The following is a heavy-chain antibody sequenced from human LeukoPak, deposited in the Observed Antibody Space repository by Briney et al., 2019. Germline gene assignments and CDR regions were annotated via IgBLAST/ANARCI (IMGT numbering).Heavy chain of an antibody. J-gene: IGHJ4*02. CDR1: GGSISSYY. Sequence: PSETLSLTCTVSGGSISSYYWSWIRQPPGKGLEWIGYIYYSGSTNYNPSLKSRVTISVDTSKNQFSLKLSSVTAADTAVYYCARVGGELPYYFDYWGQGTLVTVSS. CDR3: ARVGGELPYYFDY. D-gene: IGHD3-16*02. V-gene: IGHV4-59*08. CDR2: IYYSGST.